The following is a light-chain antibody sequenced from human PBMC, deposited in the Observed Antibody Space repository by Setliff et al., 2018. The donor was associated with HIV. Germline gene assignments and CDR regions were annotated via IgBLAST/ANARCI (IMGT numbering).Light chain of an antibody. J-gene: IGLJ1*01. V-gene: IGLV1-40*01. CDR1: SSNIGAGYD. Sequence: QSVLTQPPSVSGAPGQRVTIACTGSSSNIGAGYDVHWYQQLPGTAPKLLIYGNSNRPSGVPNRFSGSKSGNTASLTISGLQAEDEADYYCCSYAGSYTFFDVFGTGTKSPS. CDR3: CSYAGSYTFFDV. CDR2: GNS.